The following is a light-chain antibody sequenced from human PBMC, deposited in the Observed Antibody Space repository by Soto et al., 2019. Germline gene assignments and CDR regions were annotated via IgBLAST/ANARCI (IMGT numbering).Light chain of an antibody. CDR2: NTN. CDR1: SGSVSTSYY. CDR3: VLYMGSGTWV. V-gene: IGLV8-61*01. Sequence: QTVVTQEPSFSVSPGRTVTLTCGLSSGSVSTSYYPSWYQQAPGQAPRTLIYNTNIRSSGVPDRFSGSILGNKAALTITGAQAADECDYYCVLYMGSGTWVFDGGTKLTVL. J-gene: IGLJ3*02.